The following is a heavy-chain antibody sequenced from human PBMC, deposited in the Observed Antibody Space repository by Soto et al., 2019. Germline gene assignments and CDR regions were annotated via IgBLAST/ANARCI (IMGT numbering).Heavy chain of an antibody. Sequence: GASVKVSCKASGGTFSSYAISWVRQAPGQGLEWMGGIIPIFGTANYAQKFQGRVTITADESTSTAYMELSSLRSEDTAVYYCARAPLVTATLPRHYYYYGMDVWGQGTTVTVSS. CDR2: IIPIFGTA. CDR1: GGTFSSYA. D-gene: IGHD2-21*02. J-gene: IGHJ6*02. CDR3: ARAPLVTATLPRHYYYYGMDV. V-gene: IGHV1-69*13.